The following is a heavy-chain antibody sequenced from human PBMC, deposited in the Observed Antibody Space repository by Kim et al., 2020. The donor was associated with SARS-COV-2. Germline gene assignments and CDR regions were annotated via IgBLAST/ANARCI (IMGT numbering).Heavy chain of an antibody. CDR1: GYTFTSYA. Sequence: AAVKVSRKASGYTFTSYAMNWVRQATGKGVEWMGWINTNTGNQTYAQGFPGRFVFSLDTPVSTAYLQISSLKAEDTAVYYCARDRVSKWSPFDPWGQGTLGTVSS. J-gene: IGHJ5*02. CDR2: INTNTGNQ. CDR3: ARDRVSKWSPFDP. V-gene: IGHV7-4-1*02. D-gene: IGHD2-15*01.